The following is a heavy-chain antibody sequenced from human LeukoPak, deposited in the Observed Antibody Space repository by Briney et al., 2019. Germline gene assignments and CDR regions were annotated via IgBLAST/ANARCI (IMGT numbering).Heavy chain of an antibody. CDR2: ISYDGSNK. J-gene: IGHJ4*02. CDR3: ARDAKPRSYYFDY. D-gene: IGHD1-26*01. V-gene: IGHV3-30*04. CDR1: GFTFSSYA. Sequence: GGSLRLSCAASGFTFSSYAMHWVRQAPGKGLEWVAVISYDGSNKYYADSVKGRFTISRDNSKNTLCLQMNSLRAEDTAVYYCARDAKPRSYYFDYWGQGTLVTVSS.